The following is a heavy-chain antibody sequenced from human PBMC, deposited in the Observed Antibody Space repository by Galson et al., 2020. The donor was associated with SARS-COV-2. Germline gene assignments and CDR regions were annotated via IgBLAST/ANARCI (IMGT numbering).Heavy chain of an antibody. CDR3: ARGGLDD. CDR2: ISSTSGTI. V-gene: IGHV3-48*01. CDR1: GFTFSTYS. J-gene: IGHJ4*02. Sequence: GGSLRLSCAASGFTFSTYSMSWVRQAPGRGLEWVSYISSTSGTIYYADSVKGRFTISRNNAKNSLHLQMNSLTAEDTAVYYCARGGLDDWGQGTLVSVSS.